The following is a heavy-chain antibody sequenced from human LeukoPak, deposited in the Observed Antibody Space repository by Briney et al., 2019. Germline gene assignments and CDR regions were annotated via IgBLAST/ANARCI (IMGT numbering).Heavy chain of an antibody. V-gene: IGHV3-23*01. Sequence: GGSLRLSCAASGFTFSSYAMSWVRQAPGKGLEWVSAISGSGGSTYYADSVKGRFTISRGNSKNTLYLQMNSLRAEDTAVYYCAKDHGYDFWSGYYQGWGQGTLVTVSS. D-gene: IGHD3-3*01. CDR2: ISGSGGST. CDR3: AKDHGYDFWSGYYQG. J-gene: IGHJ4*02. CDR1: GFTFSSYA.